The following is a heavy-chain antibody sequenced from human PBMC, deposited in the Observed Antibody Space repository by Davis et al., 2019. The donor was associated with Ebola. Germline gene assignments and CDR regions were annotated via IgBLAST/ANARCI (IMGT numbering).Heavy chain of an antibody. J-gene: IGHJ4*02. CDR1: GFTFSNAW. CDR3: TTYVVVTPRDYFDY. Sequence: PGGSLRLSCAASGFTFSNAWMSWVRQAPGKGLEWVGRIKSKTDGGTTDYAAPVKGRFTISRDDSKNTLYLQMNSLKTEDTAVYYCTTYVVVTPRDYFDYWGQGTLVTVSS. V-gene: IGHV3-15*01. D-gene: IGHD2-2*01. CDR2: IKSKTDGGTT.